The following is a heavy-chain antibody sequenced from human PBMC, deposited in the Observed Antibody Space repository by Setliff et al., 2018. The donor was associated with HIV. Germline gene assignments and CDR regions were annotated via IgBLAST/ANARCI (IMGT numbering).Heavy chain of an antibody. D-gene: IGHD6-19*01. J-gene: IGHJ3*02. CDR1: GGTFSSYA. Sequence: SVKVSCKASGGTFSSYAISWVRQAPGQGLEWMGGIIPIFGTANYAQKFQGRVTITADESTSTAYMELSSLRSEDTAVYYCARAGQWLFPDAFDIWGQGTMVTVSS. V-gene: IGHV1-69*13. CDR2: IIPIFGTA. CDR3: ARAGQWLFPDAFDI.